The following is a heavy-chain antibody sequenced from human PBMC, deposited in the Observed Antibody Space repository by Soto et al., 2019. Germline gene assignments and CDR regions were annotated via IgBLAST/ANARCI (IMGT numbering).Heavy chain of an antibody. D-gene: IGHD6-13*01. V-gene: IGHV3-33*01. CDR2: IWYDGSNK. CDR1: GFTFSSYG. CDR3: AGGDTAGTPNYWYFDL. Sequence: QVQLVESGGGVVQPGRSLRLSCAASGFTFSSYGMHWVRQAPGKGLEWVAVIWYDGSNKYYADSVKGRFTISRDNSKNTLYLQMNSLRAEDTAVYYCAGGDTAGTPNYWYFDLWGRGTLVTVSS. J-gene: IGHJ2*01.